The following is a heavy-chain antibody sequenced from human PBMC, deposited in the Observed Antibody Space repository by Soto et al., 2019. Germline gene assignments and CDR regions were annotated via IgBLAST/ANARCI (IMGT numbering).Heavy chain of an antibody. CDR1: GDSVSSNSAA. Sequence: SQTLSLTCAISGDSVSSNSAAWNWIRQSPSRGLEWLGRTYYRSKWYNDYAVSVKSRITINPDTSKNQFSLHLNSVTPEDTAVYYCARADFGTALMVYSRFDYWGQGALVTVSS. CDR3: ARADFGTALMVYSRFDY. V-gene: IGHV6-1*01. J-gene: IGHJ4*02. CDR2: TYYRSKWYN. D-gene: IGHD2-8*01.